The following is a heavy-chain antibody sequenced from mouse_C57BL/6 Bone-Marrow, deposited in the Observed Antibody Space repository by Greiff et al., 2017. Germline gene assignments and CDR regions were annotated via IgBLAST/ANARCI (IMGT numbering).Heavy chain of an antibody. D-gene: IGHD2-3*01. CDR3: ARFVYDGYYDAMDY. CDR2: IHPNSGST. CDR1: GYTFTSYW. V-gene: IGHV1-64*01. Sequence: VQLQQSGAELVKPGASVKLSCKASGYTFTSYWMHWVKQRPGQGLEWIGMIHPNSGSTNYNEKFKSKATLTVDKSASTAYMQLSSLTSEDSAVYYCARFVYDGYYDAMDYWGQGTSVTVSS. J-gene: IGHJ4*01.